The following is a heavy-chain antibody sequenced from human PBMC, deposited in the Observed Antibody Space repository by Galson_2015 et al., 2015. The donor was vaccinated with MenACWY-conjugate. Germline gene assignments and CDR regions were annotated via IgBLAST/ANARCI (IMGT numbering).Heavy chain of an antibody. Sequence: SLRLSCAASGITFSRCGMNWVRQAPGKGLEWISYISPGGGTKYYADSAKGRFTISRDDAESSLFLQLSSLRDEDTAVYYCSWGRNPTVNSMFLDYWGRGTQVIVSS. J-gene: IGHJ4*02. CDR1: GITFSRCG. CDR3: SWGRNPTVNSMFLDY. D-gene: IGHD3-10*02. V-gene: IGHV3-48*02. CDR2: ISPGGGTK.